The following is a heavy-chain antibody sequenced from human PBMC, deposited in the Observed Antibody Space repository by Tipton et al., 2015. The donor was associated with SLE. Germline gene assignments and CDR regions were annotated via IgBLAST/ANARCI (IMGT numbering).Heavy chain of an antibody. CDR3: ARVSDYYDSSGYYPASYYFDY. V-gene: IGHV4-4*07. J-gene: IGHJ4*02. Sequence: LRLSCTVSGGSISSYYWSWIRQPAGKGLEWIGRIYTSGSTNYNPSLKSRVTISVDTSKNQFSLKLSSVTAADTAVYYCARVSDYYDSSGYYPASYYFDYWGQGTLVTVSS. CDR2: IYTSGST. CDR1: GGSISSYY. D-gene: IGHD3-22*01.